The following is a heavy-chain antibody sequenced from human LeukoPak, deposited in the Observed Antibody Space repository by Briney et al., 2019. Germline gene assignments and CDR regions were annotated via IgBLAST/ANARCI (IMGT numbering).Heavy chain of an antibody. CDR1: GGSPSTGDYY. Sequence: PSETPSLTSTVSGGSPSTGDYYWSWIRQPPGKGLEWIGYIYYSGSTYYNPSLKSRVTISVDTSKNQCSLKLSSVTAADTAVYYCARDLVGYSYGAWDRAPDVWGQGTTVTVSS. J-gene: IGHJ6*02. CDR2: IYYSGST. V-gene: IGHV4-30-4*01. D-gene: IGHD5-18*01. CDR3: ARDLVGYSYGAWDRAPDV.